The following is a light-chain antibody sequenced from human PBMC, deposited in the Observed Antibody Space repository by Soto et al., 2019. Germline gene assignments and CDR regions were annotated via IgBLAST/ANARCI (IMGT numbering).Light chain of an antibody. Sequence: QSALTQPASVSGSPGQSITISCTGTSSNVGSYKLVSWYQQHPGKAPKLMIFEVNKRPSGVPDRFSGSKSGTTASLTISGLQTEDEAEYYCTSYTSSSTYVFGTGTKVTVL. CDR3: TSYTSSSTYV. V-gene: IGLV2-14*02. CDR1: SSNVGSYKL. J-gene: IGLJ1*01. CDR2: EVN.